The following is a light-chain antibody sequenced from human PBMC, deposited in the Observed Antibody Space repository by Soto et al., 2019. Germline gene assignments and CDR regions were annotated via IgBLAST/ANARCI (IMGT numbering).Light chain of an antibody. CDR2: TSD. CDR3: EAWDDNLSGTDWI. V-gene: IGLV1-47*01. CDR1: SSNIGTNY. Sequence: QSVLTQPPSASGTPGQRVTISCSGSSSNIGTNYIYWYQHLPGGAPKLLIYTSDQRPSGVPDRFSGSKSGTSASLAISGLRSEDEAEDYCEAWDDNLSGTDWIFGGGTKVTVL. J-gene: IGLJ3*02.